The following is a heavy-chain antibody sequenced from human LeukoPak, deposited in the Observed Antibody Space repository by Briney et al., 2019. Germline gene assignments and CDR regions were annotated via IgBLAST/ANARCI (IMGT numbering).Heavy chain of an antibody. J-gene: IGHJ4*02. D-gene: IGHD5-18*01. CDR2: INLSGST. Sequence: PSETLSLTCAVYGGSFSGYYWSWIRQTPGKGLEWIGEINLSGSTNSNPSLKSLVTISVDTSKNQFSLKLSSVTAADTAVYYCARVRTWLQLWFVDYWGQGTLVTVSS. CDR1: GGSFSGYY. CDR3: ARVRTWLQLWFVDY. V-gene: IGHV4-34*01.